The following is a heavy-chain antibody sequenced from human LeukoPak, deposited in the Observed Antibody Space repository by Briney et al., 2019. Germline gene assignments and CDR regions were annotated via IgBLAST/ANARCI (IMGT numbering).Heavy chain of an antibody. CDR1: GGSISSYD. V-gene: IGHV4-4*07. D-gene: IGHD2-15*01. CDR3: AREGDCSGGSCYSGPLDY. Sequence: SETLSLTCTVSGGSISSYDWSWIRQPAGKGLEWIGQIYATGSTNYNPSLKSRVTMSVDTSKNQFSLELTSVTAADTAVYYCAREGDCSGGSCYSGPLDYWGQGALVTVSS. CDR2: IYATGST. J-gene: IGHJ4*02.